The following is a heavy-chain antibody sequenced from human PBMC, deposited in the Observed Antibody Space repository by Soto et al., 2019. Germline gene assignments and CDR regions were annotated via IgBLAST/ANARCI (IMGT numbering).Heavy chain of an antibody. CDR1: GYTFTSYD. CDR2: MNPNSGNT. Sequence: GASLKVSCKASGYTFTSYDINWVRQATGQGLEWMGWMNPNSGNTGYAQKFQGRVTMTRDTSISTVYMELSSLRSEDTAVYYCARDRIAAADNYIYGMDVWGQGTTVTVSS. D-gene: IGHD6-13*01. V-gene: IGHV1-8*01. CDR3: ARDRIAAADNYIYGMDV. J-gene: IGHJ6*02.